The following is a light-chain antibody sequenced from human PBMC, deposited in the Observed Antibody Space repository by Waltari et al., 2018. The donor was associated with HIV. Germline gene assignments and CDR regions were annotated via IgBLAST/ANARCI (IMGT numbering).Light chain of an antibody. CDR1: KKIGTY. J-gene: IGKJ4*01. CDR2: GAS. CDR3: QQAESFPHT. V-gene: IGKV1-12*01. Sequence: DVQMTQSPSSVSASVGDGVTIPCRASKKIGTYLVWYQQKLGRAPQLLIYGASRLQDGVPPRFSGSGSGTNFTLTITNLQPEDFATYYCQQAESFPHTFGGGTDV.